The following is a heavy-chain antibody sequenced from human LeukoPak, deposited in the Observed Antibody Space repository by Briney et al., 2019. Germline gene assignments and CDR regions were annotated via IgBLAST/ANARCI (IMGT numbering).Heavy chain of an antibody. J-gene: IGHJ4*02. CDR2: IYHSGST. Sequence: PSETLSLTCTVSGYSISSGYYWGWIRQPPGKGLERIGSIYHSGSTYYNPSLKSRVTISVDTSKNQFSLKLSSVTAADTAVYYCARSSGGDTTFGYWGQGTLVTVSS. V-gene: IGHV4-38-2*02. CDR3: ARSSGGDTTFGY. D-gene: IGHD4-17*01. CDR1: GYSISSGYY.